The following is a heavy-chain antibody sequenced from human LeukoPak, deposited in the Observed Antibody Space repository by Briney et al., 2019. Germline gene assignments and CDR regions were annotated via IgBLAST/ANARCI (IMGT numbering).Heavy chain of an antibody. D-gene: IGHD4-17*01. J-gene: IGHJ6*02. CDR2: ISGSGGST. CDR3: AKARHSHPYNYGDYDPYYYYYGMDV. V-gene: IGHV3-23*01. CDR1: GFTFSSCA. Sequence: GGSLRLSCAASGFTFSSCAMSWVRQAPGKGLEWVSAISGSGGSTYYADSVKGRFTISRDNSKNTLYLQMNSLRAEDTAVYYCAKARHSHPYNYGDYDPYYYYYGMDVWGQGTTVTVSS.